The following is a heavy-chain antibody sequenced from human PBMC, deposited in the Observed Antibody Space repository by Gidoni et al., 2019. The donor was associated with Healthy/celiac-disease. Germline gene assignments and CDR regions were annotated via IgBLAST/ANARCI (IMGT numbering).Heavy chain of an antibody. V-gene: IGHV3-21*01. J-gene: IGHJ6*03. CDR3: ARGEVSTRATFGYYMDV. CDR1: GFTFSSYS. D-gene: IGHD3-16*01. CDR2: ISSSNSYI. Sequence: EVQLVESGGGLVKPGGSLRLSCAASGFTFSSYSMNWVLQAPGKGLGWVSSISSSNSYIYYADSVKVRFTISRDNAKNSLYLQMISLRAEDTAVYYCARGEVSTRATFGYYMDVWGKGTTVTVSS.